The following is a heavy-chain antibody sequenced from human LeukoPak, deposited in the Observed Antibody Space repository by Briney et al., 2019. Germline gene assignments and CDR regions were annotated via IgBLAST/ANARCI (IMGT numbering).Heavy chain of an antibody. Sequence: GGSLRLSRAASGFTFSSYAMSWVRQAPGKGLEWVSAISGSGGSTYYADSVKGRFTISRDNSKNTLYLQMNSLRAEDTAVYYCAKLAYCGGDCYSAPDDAFDIWGQGTMVTASS. CDR2: ISGSGGST. D-gene: IGHD2-21*02. J-gene: IGHJ3*02. CDR1: GFTFSSYA. CDR3: AKLAYCGGDCYSAPDDAFDI. V-gene: IGHV3-23*01.